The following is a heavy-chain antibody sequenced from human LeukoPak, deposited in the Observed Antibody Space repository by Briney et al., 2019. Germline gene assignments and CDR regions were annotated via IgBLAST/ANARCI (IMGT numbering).Heavy chain of an antibody. Sequence: GGPLRLSCAASGFTFSSYSMNWVRQAPGKGLEWVSSISSSSSYIYYADSVKGRFTISRDNAKNSLYLQMNSLRAEDTAVYYCARSYYDILTGDHDDYWGQGTLVTVSS. CDR1: GFTFSSYS. D-gene: IGHD3-9*01. J-gene: IGHJ4*02. V-gene: IGHV3-21*01. CDR3: ARSYYDILTGDHDDY. CDR2: ISSSSSYI.